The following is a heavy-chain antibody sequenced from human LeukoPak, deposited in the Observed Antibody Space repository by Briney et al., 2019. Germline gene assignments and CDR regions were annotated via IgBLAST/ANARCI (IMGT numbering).Heavy chain of an antibody. CDR3: ARMYDYDDYMGVVDY. CDR2: IYYSGST. J-gene: IGHJ4*02. D-gene: IGHD4-17*01. CDR1: GGSISSYY. V-gene: IGHV4-59*01. Sequence: PSETLSLTCTVSGGSISSYYWSWIRQPPGKGLEWIGYIYYSGSTNYNPSLKSRVTISVDTSKNQFSLKLSSVTAADTAVYYCARMYDYDDYMGVVDYWGQGTLVTVSS.